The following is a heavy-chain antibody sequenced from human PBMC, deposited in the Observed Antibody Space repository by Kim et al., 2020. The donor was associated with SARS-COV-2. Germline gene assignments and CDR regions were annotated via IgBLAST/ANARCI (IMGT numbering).Heavy chain of an antibody. J-gene: IGHJ4*02. D-gene: IGHD5-12*01. V-gene: IGHV3-21*01. CDR3: ARDIGRYSGYDYSGY. CDR1: GFTFSSYS. CDR2: ISSSSSYI. Sequence: GGSLRLSCAASGFTFSSYSMNWVRQAPGKGLEWVSSISSSSSYIYYADSVKGRFTISRDNAKNSLYLQMNSLRAEDTAVYYCARDIGRYSGYDYSGYWGQGTLVTVSS.